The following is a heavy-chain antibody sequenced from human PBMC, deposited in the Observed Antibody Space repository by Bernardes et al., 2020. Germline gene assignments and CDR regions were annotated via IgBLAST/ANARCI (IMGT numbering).Heavy chain of an antibody. Sequence: SETLSLTCTVSGGSVSSGSYYWSWIRQPPGKGLEWIGYIYYSGSTNYNPSLKSRVTISVDTSKNQFSLKLSSVTAADTAVYYCARDRDDSSGYYLGWFDPWGQGTLVTVSS. D-gene: IGHD3-22*01. CDR3: ARDRDDSSGYYLGWFDP. CDR2: IYYSGST. CDR1: GGSVSSGSYY. J-gene: IGHJ5*02. V-gene: IGHV4-61*01.